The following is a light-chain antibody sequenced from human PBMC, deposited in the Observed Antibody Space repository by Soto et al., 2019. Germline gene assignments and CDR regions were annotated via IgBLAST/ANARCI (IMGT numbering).Light chain of an antibody. J-gene: IGLJ7*01. Sequence: QSALTQPPSASGSPGQSVNISCTGTSSDVGGYDYVSWYQQHPGKAPKLMIYEVTKRPSGVPDSFPGSKSGKTASLTVSGLQAEDKADYYCSSSAGSKKFVFGTGTQLTVL. CDR1: SSDVGGYDY. V-gene: IGLV2-8*01. CDR2: EVT. CDR3: SSSAGSKKFV.